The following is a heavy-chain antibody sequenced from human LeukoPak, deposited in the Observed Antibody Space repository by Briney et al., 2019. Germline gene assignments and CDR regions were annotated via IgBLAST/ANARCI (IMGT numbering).Heavy chain of an antibody. Sequence: ASVKVSCKTSGYTFTSCYVHWVRQAPGQGLEWMGTINPGGGSTSYAQKFQGRITVTRDASTSTVYMDLSGLISEDTAIYYCARDLGSGWYTVDYWGQGTLVTVSS. J-gene: IGHJ4*02. V-gene: IGHV1-46*01. CDR1: GYTFTSCY. CDR3: ARDLGSGWYTVDY. D-gene: IGHD6-19*01. CDR2: INPGGGST.